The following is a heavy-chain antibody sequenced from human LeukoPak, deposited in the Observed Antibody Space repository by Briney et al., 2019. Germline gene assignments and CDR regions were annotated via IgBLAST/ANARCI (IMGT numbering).Heavy chain of an antibody. D-gene: IGHD3-3*01. J-gene: IGHJ4*02. Sequence: GGSLRLSCAASGFTFSTYAMSWVRQAPGKGLEWVANIKQDGSEKHYVDSVKGRLTISRDNAKNLLYLQMNSLRVEDTAVYYCAGGPGFLIDCWGQGTLVTVSS. CDR3: AGGPGFLIDC. V-gene: IGHV3-7*01. CDR2: IKQDGSEK. CDR1: GFTFSTYA.